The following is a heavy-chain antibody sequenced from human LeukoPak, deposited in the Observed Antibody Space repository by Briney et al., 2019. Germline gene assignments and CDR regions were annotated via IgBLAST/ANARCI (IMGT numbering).Heavy chain of an antibody. V-gene: IGHV5-51*01. CDR2: IYPGDSDT. Sequence: GESLKISCKGSGYSFTSYWIGWVRQMPGKGLEWMGIIYPGDSDTRYSPSFQGQVSISADKSISTAYLQWSSLKATDTAMYYCARHRGGDGYQFDYWGQGTLVTVSP. CDR1: GYSFTSYW. CDR3: ARHRGGDGYQFDY. D-gene: IGHD5-24*01. J-gene: IGHJ4*02.